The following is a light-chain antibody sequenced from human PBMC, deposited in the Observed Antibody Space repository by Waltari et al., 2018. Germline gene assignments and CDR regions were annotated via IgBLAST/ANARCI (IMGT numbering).Light chain of an antibody. J-gene: IGKJ2*01. CDR1: QNISSY. CDR2: AAS. CDR3: QQSYSTPYT. V-gene: IGKV1-39*01. Sequence: DIQMTQSPSSLSASVGDRVTITCRASQNISSYLNWYQQKPGKAPKRLIYAASSLQSGVPSRFSGSGSGTDFTLTISSLQPEDFATYYCQQSYSTPYTFGQGTKLEIK.